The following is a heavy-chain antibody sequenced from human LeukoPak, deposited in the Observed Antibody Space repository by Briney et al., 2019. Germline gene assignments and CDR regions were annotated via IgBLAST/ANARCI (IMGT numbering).Heavy chain of an antibody. D-gene: IGHD1-14*01. J-gene: IGHJ4*02. CDR1: GFTFSSYW. V-gene: IGHV3-30*18. Sequence: GGSLRLSCAASGFTFSSYWMSWVRQAPGKGLEWVAVISYDGSNKYYADSVKGRFTISRDNSKNTLYLQMNSLRAEDTAVYYCAKLTRGYWGQGTLVTVSS. CDR3: AKLTRGY. CDR2: ISYDGSNK.